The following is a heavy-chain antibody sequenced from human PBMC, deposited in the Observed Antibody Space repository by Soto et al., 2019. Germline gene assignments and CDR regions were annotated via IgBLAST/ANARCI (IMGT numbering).Heavy chain of an antibody. V-gene: IGHV3-23*01. J-gene: IGHJ4*02. CDR3: AKSVGFTVVVPAAIPDY. Sequence: HPGGSLRLSCAASGFTFSSYAMSWVCQAPGKGLEWVSAISGSGGSTYYADSVKGRFTISRDNSKNTLYLQMNSLRAEDTAVYYCAKSVGFTVVVPAAIPDYWGQGTLVTVSS. CDR2: ISGSGGST. D-gene: IGHD2-2*01. CDR1: GFTFSSYA.